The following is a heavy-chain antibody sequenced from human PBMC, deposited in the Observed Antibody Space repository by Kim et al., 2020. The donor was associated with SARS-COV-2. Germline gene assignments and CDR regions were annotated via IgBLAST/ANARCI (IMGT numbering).Heavy chain of an antibody. V-gene: IGHV3-21*01. CDR1: GFTFSSYS. Sequence: GGSLRLSCAASGFTFSSYSMNWVRQAPGKGLEWVSSISSSSSYIYYADSVKGRFTISRDNAKNSLYLQMNSLRAEYTAVYYCASAVAGTIDDYWGQGTLVTVSS. CDR2: ISSSSSYI. J-gene: IGHJ4*02. CDR3: ASAVAGTIDDY. D-gene: IGHD6-19*01.